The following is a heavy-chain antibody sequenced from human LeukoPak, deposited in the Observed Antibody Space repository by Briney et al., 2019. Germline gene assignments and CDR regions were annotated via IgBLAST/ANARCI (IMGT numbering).Heavy chain of an antibody. Sequence: SETLSLTCTVSGDSISSYYWSWIRQPPGKGLEWIGYIYYSGSTNYNPSLKSRVTISVDTSKNQFSLKLSSVTAADTAVYYCASLGGSVDYWGQGTLVTVSS. J-gene: IGHJ4*02. D-gene: IGHD3-16*01. CDR3: ASLGGSVDY. CDR1: GDSISSYY. CDR2: IYYSGST. V-gene: IGHV4-59*01.